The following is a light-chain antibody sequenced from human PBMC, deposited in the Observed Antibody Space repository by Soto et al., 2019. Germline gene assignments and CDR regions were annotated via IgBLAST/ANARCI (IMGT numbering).Light chain of an antibody. V-gene: IGKV3D-15*01. J-gene: IGKJ5*01. CDR2: DAS. CDR3: QQYHDWPIT. CDR1: QSVSSN. Sequence: EIVMTQSPATLSVSPGERATLSCRASQSVSSNLAWYQQKPGQAPRLLIHDASSRATGIPDRFSGSGSGTDFTLTISRLEPEDFAVYYCQQYHDWPITFGQGTRLEIK.